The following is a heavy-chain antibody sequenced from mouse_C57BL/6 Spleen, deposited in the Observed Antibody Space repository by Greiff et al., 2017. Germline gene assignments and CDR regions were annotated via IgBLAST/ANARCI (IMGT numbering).Heavy chain of an antibody. CDR2: IDPETGGT. D-gene: IGHD2-4*01. Sequence: QVQLKQSGAELVRPGASVTLSCKASGYTFTDYEMHWVKQTPVHGLEWIGAIDPETGGTAYNQKFKGKAILTADKSSSTAYMELRSLTSEDSAVYYCTYDYDVSDAMDYWGQGTSVTVSS. J-gene: IGHJ4*01. CDR1: GYTFTDYE. V-gene: IGHV1-15*01. CDR3: TYDYDVSDAMDY.